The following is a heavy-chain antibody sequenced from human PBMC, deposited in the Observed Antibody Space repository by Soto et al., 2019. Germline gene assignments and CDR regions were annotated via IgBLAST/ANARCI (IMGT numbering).Heavy chain of an antibody. CDR3: AREWAVGGRGELDY. CDR2: IDLNSGGT. J-gene: IGHJ4*02. V-gene: IGHV1-2*04. D-gene: IGHD6-19*01. CDR1: GYTFKGYY. Sequence: QVQLVQSGAEVKKPGASVKVSCKASGYTFKGYYMHWVRQAPGQGLEWMGWIDLNSGGTNYAQKFQGWVTMTRDTSISTAYMELSRLRSDDTAVYYCAREWAVGGRGELDYCGQGTLVTVSS.